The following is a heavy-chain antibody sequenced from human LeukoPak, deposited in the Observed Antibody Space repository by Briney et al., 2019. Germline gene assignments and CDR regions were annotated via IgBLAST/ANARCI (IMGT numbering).Heavy chain of an antibody. D-gene: IGHD3-10*01. J-gene: IGHJ3*02. Sequence: GGSLRLSCAASGFTFSSHAMSWVRQAPGKGLKWVSTVSGSGASTYYADSVKGRFSISRDNSDNTLYLHMNSLRAEDTAVCYCATAVLLRNYYGLGTYYNGAFDIWGQGTMVTVSS. CDR3: ATAVLLRNYYGLGTYYNGAFDI. CDR2: VSGSGAST. V-gene: IGHV3-23*01. CDR1: GFTFSSHA.